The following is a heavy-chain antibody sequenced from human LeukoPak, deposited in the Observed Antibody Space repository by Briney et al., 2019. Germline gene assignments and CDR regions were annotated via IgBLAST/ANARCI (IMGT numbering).Heavy chain of an antibody. Sequence: GSSVKLSCKASGATFSSYAISWVRQAPGQGLEWMGGIIPIFGTANYAQKFQGRVTITADESTSTAYMELSSLRSEDTAVYYCASAKDYDILTGYYSLYGWFDPWGQGTLVTVSS. J-gene: IGHJ5*02. CDR2: IIPIFGTA. D-gene: IGHD3-9*01. CDR3: ASAKDYDILTGYYSLYGWFDP. V-gene: IGHV1-69*01. CDR1: GATFSSYA.